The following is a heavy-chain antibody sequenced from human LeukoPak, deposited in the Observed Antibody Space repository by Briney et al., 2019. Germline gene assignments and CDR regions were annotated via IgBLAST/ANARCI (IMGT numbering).Heavy chain of an antibody. V-gene: IGHV1-2*02. CDR2: INTNSGGT. CDR1: GYTFTDYY. CDR3: ARVRIGQQLDKYYYYAMDV. J-gene: IGHJ6*02. D-gene: IGHD6-13*01. Sequence: GASVKVSCKASGYTFTDYYMHWVRQAPGQGLEWMGWINTNSGGTNYARKFQGRVTMTTDTSISTAYMEGCRLRSDDTAVYYCARVRIGQQLDKYYYYAMDVWGQGTTVTVS.